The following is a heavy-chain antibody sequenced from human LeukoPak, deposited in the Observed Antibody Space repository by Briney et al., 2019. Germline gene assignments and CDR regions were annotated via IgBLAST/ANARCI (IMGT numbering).Heavy chain of an antibody. CDR2: ITPDGRTT. V-gene: IGHV3-74*01. Sequence: GGSLRLSCAASGFTFSTYWMHWVRQAPGKGLVWVSRITPDGRTTTYADSVKGRFTISRDNAKNTLYLQMNSLRAEDTAVYYCARESIAAAGGFDYWGQGTLVNVSS. J-gene: IGHJ4*02. CDR3: ARESIAAAGGFDY. CDR1: GFTFSTYW. D-gene: IGHD6-13*01.